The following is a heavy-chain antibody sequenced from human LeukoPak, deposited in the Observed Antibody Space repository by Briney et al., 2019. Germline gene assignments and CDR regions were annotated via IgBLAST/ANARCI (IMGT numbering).Heavy chain of an antibody. CDR1: GFTVSSNY. CDR3: ARSGSYPDLDY. Sequence: GGSLRLSCAASGFTVSSNYMSWVRQAPGKGLEWVSVIYSGGSTYYADSVKGRFTISRDNSKNTLCLQMNSLRAEDTAVYYCARSGSYPDLDYWGQGTLVTASS. J-gene: IGHJ4*02. CDR2: IYSGGST. V-gene: IGHV3-66*01. D-gene: IGHD1-26*01.